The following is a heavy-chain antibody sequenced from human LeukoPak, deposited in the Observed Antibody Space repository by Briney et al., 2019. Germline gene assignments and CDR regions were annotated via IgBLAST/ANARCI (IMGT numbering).Heavy chain of an antibody. CDR1: PDTFTRYG. CDR3: ATTTATSGSSLY. J-gene: IGHJ4*02. CDR2: IRAYNGDT. V-gene: IGHV1-18*01. D-gene: IGHD6-19*01. Sequence: ASVKVSCKASPDTFTRYGITWVRQAPGQGLEWMGWIRAYNGDTNYAQKFQGRVTMTTERSTNTAYMELRGLTFDDTAVFYCATTTATSGSSLYWGQGTLVNVAS.